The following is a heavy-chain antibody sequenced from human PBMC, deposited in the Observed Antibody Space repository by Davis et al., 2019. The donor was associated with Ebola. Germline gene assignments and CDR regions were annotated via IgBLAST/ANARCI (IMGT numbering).Heavy chain of an antibody. J-gene: IGHJ4*02. Sequence: GGSLRLSCAASGFTFSSYGMHWVRQAPGKGLEWVAVISYDGSNKYYADSVKGRFTISRDNSKNTLYLQMSSLRGDDTAVYYCARQHDPSTPAPGFWGQGTLVTVSS. CDR2: ISYDGSNK. CDR1: GFTFSSYG. CDR3: ARQHDPSTPAPGF. V-gene: IGHV3-30*03. D-gene: IGHD5/OR15-5a*01.